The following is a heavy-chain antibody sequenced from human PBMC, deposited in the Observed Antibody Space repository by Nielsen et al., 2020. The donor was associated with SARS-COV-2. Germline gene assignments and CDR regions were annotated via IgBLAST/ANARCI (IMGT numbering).Heavy chain of an antibody. CDR3: KSEGN. CDR2: IRPDGTEA. Sequence: GESLRLSCAASGFTFSASWMAWVRQAPGKGLEWLSNIRPDGTEANYVDSVKGRFTISRDNAKNLLYLQMGSLRADDTAVYFCKSEGNWGQGTLVTVSS. CDR1: GFTFSASW. V-gene: IGHV3-7*03. J-gene: IGHJ4*02.